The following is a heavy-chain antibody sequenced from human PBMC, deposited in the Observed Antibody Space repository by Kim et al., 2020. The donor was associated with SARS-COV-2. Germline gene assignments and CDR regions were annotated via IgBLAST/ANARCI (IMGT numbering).Heavy chain of an antibody. Sequence: GGSLRLSCAASGFTFSGSAMHWVRQASGKGLEWVGRIRSKANSYATAYAASVKGRFTISRDDSKNTAYLQMNSLKTEDTAVYYCTRPMSFPDLSLGGWFDPWGQGTLVTVSS. CDR3: TRPMSFPDLSLGGWFDP. D-gene: IGHD3-16*02. J-gene: IGHJ5*02. CDR2: IRSKANSYAT. V-gene: IGHV3-73*01. CDR1: GFTFSGSA.